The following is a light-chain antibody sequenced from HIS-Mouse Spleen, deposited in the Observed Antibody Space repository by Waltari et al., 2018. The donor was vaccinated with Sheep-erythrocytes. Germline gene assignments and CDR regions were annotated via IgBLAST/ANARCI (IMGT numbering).Light chain of an antibody. CDR2: DVS. CDR1: RSDVGDYNY. J-gene: IGLJ2*01. V-gene: IGLV2-11*01. CDR3: CSYAGSYTFVV. Sequence: QSALTQPRSVSGSPGQSVTISCTGTRSDVGDYNYISWYQQHPGKAPKLMIYDVSKRPSGVPDRFSGSKSGNTASLTISGLQAEDEADYYCCSYAGSYTFVVFGGGTKLTVL.